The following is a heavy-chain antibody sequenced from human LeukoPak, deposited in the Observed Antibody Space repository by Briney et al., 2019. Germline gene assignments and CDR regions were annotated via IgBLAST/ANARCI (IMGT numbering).Heavy chain of an antibody. J-gene: IGHJ6*03. CDR2: IYTSGSI. Sequence: SETLSLTCTVSGGSISSGSYYWSWIRQPAGKGLEWIGRIYTSGSINNNPSLKSRVTISVDTSKNQFSLKLSSVTAADTAVYYCASTKPGYSSGWPRNYYYYYMDVWGKGTTVTVSS. CDR3: ASTKPGYSSGWPRNYYYYYMDV. V-gene: IGHV4-61*02. CDR1: GGSISSGSYY. D-gene: IGHD6-19*01.